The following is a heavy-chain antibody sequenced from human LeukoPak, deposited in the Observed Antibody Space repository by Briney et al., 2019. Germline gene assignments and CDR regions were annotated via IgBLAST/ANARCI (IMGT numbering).Heavy chain of an antibody. J-gene: IGHJ4*02. Sequence: KVSCKASGGTFSSYAISWVRQAPGQGLEWMGGIIPIFGTANYAQKFQGRVTITADESTSTAYMELSSLRSEDTAVYYCARDWYYYDSSGYYYALRYWGQGTLVTVSS. V-gene: IGHV1-69*01. CDR1: GGTFSSYA. CDR2: IIPIFGTA. CDR3: ARDWYYYDSSGYYYALRY. D-gene: IGHD3-22*01.